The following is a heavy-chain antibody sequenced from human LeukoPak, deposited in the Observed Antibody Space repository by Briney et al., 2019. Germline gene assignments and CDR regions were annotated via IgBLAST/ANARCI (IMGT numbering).Heavy chain of an antibody. J-gene: IGHJ5*02. V-gene: IGHV3-30*02. Sequence: PGGSLRLSCAASGFTFSSYGMHWVRQAPGKGLEWVAFIRYDGSNKYYADSVKGRFTISRDNSKNTLYLQMNSLRAEDTAVYYCARGRPPHYYGSGSYYPNWFDPWGQGPLVTVSS. D-gene: IGHD3-10*01. CDR2: IRYDGSNK. CDR3: ARGRPPHYYGSGSYYPNWFDP. CDR1: GFTFSSYG.